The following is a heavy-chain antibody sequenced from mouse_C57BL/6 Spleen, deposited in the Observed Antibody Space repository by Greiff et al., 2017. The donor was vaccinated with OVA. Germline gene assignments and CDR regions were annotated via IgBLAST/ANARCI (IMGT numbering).Heavy chain of an antibody. D-gene: IGHD2-2*01. V-gene: IGHV1-15*01. Sequence: QVQLKQSGAELVRPGASVTLSCKASGYTFTDYEMHWVKQTPVHGLEWIGAIDPETGGTAYNQKFKGKAILTADKSSSTAYIELRSLTSEDSAVYYCTRRGYDYWGQGTTLTVSS. CDR1: GYTFTDYE. CDR2: IDPETGGT. CDR3: TRRGYDY. J-gene: IGHJ2*01.